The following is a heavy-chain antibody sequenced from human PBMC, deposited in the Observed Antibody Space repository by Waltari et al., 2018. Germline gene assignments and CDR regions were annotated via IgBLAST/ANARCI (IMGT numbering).Heavy chain of an antibody. Sequence: QVQLQESGPGLVKPSQTLSLTCTVSGGSISSGGYYWSWIRPPPGTGLEWIGYIYHSGSTYYNPSLKSRVTISVDRSKNQFSLKLSSVTAADTAVYYCARDPYTAMAPGGLDYWGQGTLVTVSS. CDR2: IYHSGST. V-gene: IGHV4-30-2*01. J-gene: IGHJ4*02. CDR1: GGSISSGGYY. CDR3: ARDPYTAMAPGGLDY. D-gene: IGHD5-18*01.